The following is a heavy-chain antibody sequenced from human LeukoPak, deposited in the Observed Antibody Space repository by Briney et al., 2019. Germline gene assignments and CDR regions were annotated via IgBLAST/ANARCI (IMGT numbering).Heavy chain of an antibody. Sequence: KPGVSLRLSCAASGFAFSTYSMNWVRQAQGQGLEGISSITSTATYIYYADSGKGRFTISRDNTKNSLYLQMNSLRAEDTAVYFCARVAGGKFHLDYWGQGTQVTVSS. CDR3: ARVAGGKFHLDY. D-gene: IGHD6-13*01. CDR2: ITSTATYI. CDR1: GFAFSTYS. V-gene: IGHV3-21*01. J-gene: IGHJ4*02.